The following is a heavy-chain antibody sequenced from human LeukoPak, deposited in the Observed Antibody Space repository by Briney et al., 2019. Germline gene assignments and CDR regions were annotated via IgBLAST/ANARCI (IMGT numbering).Heavy chain of an antibody. V-gene: IGHV3-21*01. CDR1: GFTFSSYS. CDR3: ARVVAVAGSLGYYYGMDV. Sequence: GGSLRLSCAASGFTFSSYSMNWVRQAPGKGLEWGSSISSSSSYIYYADSVKGRFTISRDNAKTSMYLQMNTLRAEDTAVYYCARVVAVAGSLGYYYGMDVWGQGTTVTVSS. D-gene: IGHD6-19*01. J-gene: IGHJ6*02. CDR2: ISSSSSYI.